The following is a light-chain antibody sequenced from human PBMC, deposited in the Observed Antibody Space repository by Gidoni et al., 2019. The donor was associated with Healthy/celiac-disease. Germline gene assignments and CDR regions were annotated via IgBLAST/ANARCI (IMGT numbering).Light chain of an antibody. V-gene: IGKV3-15*01. Sequence: EIVLTQSPATLSVSPGERATLSCRAGQSVSSTLAWYQQKPGQAPRLLISGASTRATGIPARFSGSGSGTEFTLTISSLQSEDFAVYYCQQYNNWPPITFGPGTNVEIK. J-gene: IGKJ3*01. CDR2: GAS. CDR3: QQYNNWPPIT. CDR1: QSVSST.